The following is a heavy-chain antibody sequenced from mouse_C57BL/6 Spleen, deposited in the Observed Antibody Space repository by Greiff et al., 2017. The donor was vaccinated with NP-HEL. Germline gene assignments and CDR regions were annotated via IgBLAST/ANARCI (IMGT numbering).Heavy chain of an antibody. Sequence: EVQLQQSGPELVKPGASVKMSCKASGYTFTDYNMHWVKQSHGKSLEWIGYINPNNGGTSYNQEFKGKATLTVNKSSSTTYMELRSLTSEDSAVYYCARREATGRGYFDVWGTGTTVTVSS. CDR1: GYTFTDYN. CDR2: INPNNGGT. D-gene: IGHD4-1*02. CDR3: ARREATGRGYFDV. V-gene: IGHV1-22*01. J-gene: IGHJ1*03.